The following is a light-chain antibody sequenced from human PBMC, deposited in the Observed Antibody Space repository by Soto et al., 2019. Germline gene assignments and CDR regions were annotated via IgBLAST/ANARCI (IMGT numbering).Light chain of an antibody. CDR2: GAS. Sequence: EIVMTQSPAILSVSPGERATLSCRASQSVSSNLAWFQQKPGQTPRLLFNGASTRATGIPARFTGSGSGTEFILTISRLEPEDFAVYYCQQYFTSRTFGQATKV. J-gene: IGKJ1*01. V-gene: IGKV3-15*01. CDR1: QSVSSN. CDR3: QQYFTSRT.